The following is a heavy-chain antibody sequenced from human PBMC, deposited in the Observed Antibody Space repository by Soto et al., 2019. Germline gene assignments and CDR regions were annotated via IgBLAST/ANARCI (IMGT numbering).Heavy chain of an antibody. CDR2: IHPSGRT. D-gene: IGHD1-1*01. V-gene: IGHV4-4*02. CDR3: ARGGDWKFDY. Sequence: QVQLQESGPGPVKPSGTLSLTCAVSGGSININKWWTWVRQPPGKGLEWVGEIHPSGRTNYSPALKSRLSLSVDKSNNQLSLKLTSLTAADTAVYYCARGGDWKFDYWGQGTQVIVSA. J-gene: IGHJ4*02. CDR1: GGSININKW.